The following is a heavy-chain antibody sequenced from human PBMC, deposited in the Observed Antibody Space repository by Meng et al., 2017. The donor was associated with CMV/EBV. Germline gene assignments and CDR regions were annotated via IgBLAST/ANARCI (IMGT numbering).Heavy chain of an antibody. Sequence: GGSLRLSCAASGYTFSSYAISWVRQAPGQGLEWMGGIIPILGIANYAQKFQGRVTITADKSTSTAYMELSSLRSEDTAVYYCARQRVTIFGVVTLYYGMDVWGQGTTVTVSS. CDR1: GYTFSSYA. J-gene: IGHJ6*02. D-gene: IGHD3-3*01. V-gene: IGHV1-69*10. CDR2: IIPILGIA. CDR3: ARQRVTIFGVVTLYYGMDV.